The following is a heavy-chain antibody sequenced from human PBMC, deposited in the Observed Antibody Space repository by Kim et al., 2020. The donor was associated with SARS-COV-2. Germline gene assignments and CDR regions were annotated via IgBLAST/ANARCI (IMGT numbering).Heavy chain of an antibody. D-gene: IGHD3-22*01. CDR2: ISGSGGST. Sequence: GGSLRLSCAASGFTFSSYAMSWVRQAPGKGLEWVSAISGSGGSTYYADSVKGRFTISRDNSKNTLYLQMNSLRAEDTAVYYCAKGITMIVVVIRPHWYFDLWGRGTLVTVSS. V-gene: IGHV3-23*01. CDR3: AKGITMIVVVIRPHWYFDL. CDR1: GFTFSSYA. J-gene: IGHJ2*01.